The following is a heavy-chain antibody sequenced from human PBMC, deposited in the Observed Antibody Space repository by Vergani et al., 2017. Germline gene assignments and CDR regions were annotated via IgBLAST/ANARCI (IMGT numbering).Heavy chain of an antibody. J-gene: IGHJ6*02. CDR1: GGTFSSYA. D-gene: IGHD1-20*01. Sequence: QVQLVQSGAEVKKPGSSVKVSCKASGGTFSSYAISWVRQAPGQGLEWMGGIIPIFGTANYAQKFQGRVTITADESTSTAYMELSSLRSEDTAVYYCARDEGITGTTGGYYYYCGMDVWGQGTTVTVSS. CDR2: IIPIFGTA. V-gene: IGHV1-69*01. CDR3: ARDEGITGTTGGYYYYCGMDV.